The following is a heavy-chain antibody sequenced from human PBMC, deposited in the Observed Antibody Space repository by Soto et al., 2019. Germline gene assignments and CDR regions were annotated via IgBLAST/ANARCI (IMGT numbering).Heavy chain of an antibody. CDR2: MNPNSGNT. J-gene: IGHJ6*02. CDR1: GYTFTSYD. Sequence: ASVKVSCKASGYTFTSYDINWVRQATGQGLEWMGWMNPNSGNTGYAQKFQGRVTMTRNTSISTAYMELSSLRSEDTAVYYCARGGNRRLSHYYYYAMDVWGQGTTVTVSS. V-gene: IGHV1-8*01. CDR3: ARGGNRRLSHYYYYAMDV.